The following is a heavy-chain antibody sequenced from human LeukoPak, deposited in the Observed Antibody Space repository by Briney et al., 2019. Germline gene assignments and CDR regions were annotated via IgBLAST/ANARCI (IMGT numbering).Heavy chain of an antibody. CDR1: GFTFSSYA. CDR2: ISGNGGST. V-gene: IGHV3-23*01. D-gene: IGHD2-2*01. CDR3: AKEGYCSGSNCYGAFDY. J-gene: IGHJ4*02. Sequence: GGSLRLSCAASGFTFSSYAMDWVRQAPGKGLEWVSAISGNGGSTYYADSVKGRFTISRDNSKNTLFLQMNSLRAEDTAVYYCAKEGYCSGSNCYGAFDYWGQGTLVT.